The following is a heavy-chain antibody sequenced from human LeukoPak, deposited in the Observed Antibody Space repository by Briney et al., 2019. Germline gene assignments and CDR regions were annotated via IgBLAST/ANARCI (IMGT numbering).Heavy chain of an antibody. D-gene: IGHD2-15*01. CDR1: GGSISSGGYY. CDR2: IYYSGST. CDR3: ARNPPMGGGPWFDP. Sequence: NPSQTLSLTCTVSGGSISSGGYYWSWIRQHPGKGLEWIGYIYYSGSTYYNPSLKSRVTISVDTSKNQFSLKLSSVTAADTAVYYCARNPPMGGGPWFDPWGQGTLVTVSS. V-gene: IGHV4-31*03. J-gene: IGHJ5*02.